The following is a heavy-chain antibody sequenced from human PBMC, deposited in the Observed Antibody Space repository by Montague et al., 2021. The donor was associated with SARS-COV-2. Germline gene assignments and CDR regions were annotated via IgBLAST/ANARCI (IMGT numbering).Heavy chain of an antibody. CDR3: AREAWFGDKTSASEYYGMDV. CDR1: GGSISSYY. V-gene: IGHV4-4*07. CDR2: IYTSGST. D-gene: IGHD3-10*01. J-gene: IGHJ6*02. Sequence: SETLSLTCTVSGGSISSYYWSLIRQPAGKGLEWIGRIYTSGSTNXXPSLKSRVTMSVDTSKNQFSLKLSSVTAADTAVYYCAREAWFGDKTSASEYYGMDVWGQGTTVTVSS.